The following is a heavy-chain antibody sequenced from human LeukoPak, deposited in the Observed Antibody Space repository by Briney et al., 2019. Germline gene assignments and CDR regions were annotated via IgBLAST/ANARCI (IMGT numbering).Heavy chain of an antibody. Sequence: SETLSLTCTVSGGSISSYYWSWIRQPAGKGLERIGRIYTSGSTNYNPSLKSRVTMSVDTSKNQFSLKLSSVTAADTAVYYCAREGDIVVVPAALDAFDIRGQGTMVTVSS. CDR3: AREGDIVVVPAALDAFDI. CDR1: GGSISSYY. CDR2: IYTSGST. D-gene: IGHD2-2*01. J-gene: IGHJ3*02. V-gene: IGHV4-4*07.